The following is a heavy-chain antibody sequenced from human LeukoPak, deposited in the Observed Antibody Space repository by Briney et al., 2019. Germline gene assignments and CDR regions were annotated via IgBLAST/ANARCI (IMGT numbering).Heavy chain of an antibody. CDR1: GGSISSSSHY. V-gene: IGHV4-39*07. Sequence: SETLSLTCTVSGGSISSSSHYWGWLRQPPGKGLEWIGSMYYRGSTYHNPSLKSRVTISIDTSKKQFSLKLSSVTAADTAVYYCARSGFRLFGEFDPWGQGTLVTVSS. J-gene: IGHJ5*02. CDR3: ARSGFRLFGEFDP. CDR2: MYYRGST. D-gene: IGHD3-10*01.